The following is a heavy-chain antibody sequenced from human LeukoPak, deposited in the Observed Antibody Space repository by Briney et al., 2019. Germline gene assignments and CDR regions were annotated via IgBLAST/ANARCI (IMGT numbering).Heavy chain of an antibody. CDR2: IYPGDSDT. D-gene: IGHD5-24*01. CDR3: ARRGKRWLQFEAVDY. Sequence: GESLKISCKGSGYSFTSYWIGWVRQMPGKGLEWMGIIYPGDSDTRYSPSFQGQVTISADKSISTAYLQWSSLKASDTAMYYCARRGKRWLQFEAVDYWGQGTLVTVSS. CDR1: GYSFTSYW. J-gene: IGHJ4*02. V-gene: IGHV5-51*01.